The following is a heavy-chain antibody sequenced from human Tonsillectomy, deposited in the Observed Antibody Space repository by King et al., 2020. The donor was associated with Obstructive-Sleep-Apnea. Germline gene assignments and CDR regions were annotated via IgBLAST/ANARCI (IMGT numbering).Heavy chain of an antibody. CDR1: GGSISSGGYY. CDR3: AGYGSGSYPPYYFDY. D-gene: IGHD3-10*01. CDR2: IYYSGST. V-gene: IGHV4-31*03. Sequence: QLQLQESGPGLVKPSQTLSLTCTVSGGSISSGGYYWSWIRQHPGKGLEWSGYIYYSGSTYYNPSLKSRVTISVDTSKNQFSLKLSSVTAADTAVYYCAGYGSGSYPPYYFDYWGQGTLVTVSS. J-gene: IGHJ4*02.